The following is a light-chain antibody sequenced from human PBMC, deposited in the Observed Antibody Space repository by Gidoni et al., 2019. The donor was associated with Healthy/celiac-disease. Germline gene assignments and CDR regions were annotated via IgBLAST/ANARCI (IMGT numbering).Light chain of an antibody. CDR1: QSLVYSDGNTS. CDR3: MQGTHWPPYT. Sequence: DVVMTQSRLSLPVTLGQPASISCRSSQSLVYSDGNTSLNWFQQRPGQSPRRLIYKVSNRDSGVPDRFSGSGSGKDFTLKSSRVEAEDVGVYYCMQGTHWPPYTFGQXTKLEIK. V-gene: IGKV2-30*01. J-gene: IGKJ2*01. CDR2: KVS.